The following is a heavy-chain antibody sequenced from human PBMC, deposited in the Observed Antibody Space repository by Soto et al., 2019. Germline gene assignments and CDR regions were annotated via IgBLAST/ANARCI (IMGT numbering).Heavy chain of an antibody. CDR2: IVVGSGNT. V-gene: IGHV1-58*01. D-gene: IGHD5-18*01. CDR3: AAAQGYSYGFGDDY. Sequence: SVKVSCKASGFTFTSSAVQWVRQARGQRLEWIGWIVVGSGNTNYAQKFQERVTITRDMSTSTAYMELSSLRSEDTAVYYCAAAQGYSYGFGDDYWGQGTLVTVSS. CDR1: GFTFTSSA. J-gene: IGHJ4*02.